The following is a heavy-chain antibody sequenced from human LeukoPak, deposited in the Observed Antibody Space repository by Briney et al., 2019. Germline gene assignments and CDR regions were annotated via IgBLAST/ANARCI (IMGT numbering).Heavy chain of an antibody. CDR1: GYSFPTYG. D-gene: IGHD3-10*01. CDR2: ISNDNGIT. Sequence: ASVKVSCKTSGYSFPTYGISWVRQAPGQGLEWMGWISNDNGITNYAPQFQGRVTLDTETYTSTAYMELRNLRSDDTAVYYCARGRFDYYGTGRAFDVWGQGTLVTVSS. V-gene: IGHV1-18*01. J-gene: IGHJ4*02. CDR3: ARGRFDYYGTGRAFDV.